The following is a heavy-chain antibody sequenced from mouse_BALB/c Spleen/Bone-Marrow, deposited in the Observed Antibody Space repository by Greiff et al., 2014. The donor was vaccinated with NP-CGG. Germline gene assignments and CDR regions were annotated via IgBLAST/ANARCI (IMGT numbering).Heavy chain of an antibody. CDR2: ISSDSSTI. Sequence: EVKLMESGGGLVQPGGSRKLSCAASGFTFSSFGIHWVRQAPEKGLEWVAYISSDSSTIYYADTVKGRFTISRDNPKNTLFLQMTSLRSEDTAMYYCARSNYVGYYAMDYWGQGTSVTVS. CDR1: GFTFSSFG. D-gene: IGHD1-1*01. V-gene: IGHV5-17*02. J-gene: IGHJ4*01. CDR3: ARSNYVGYYAMDY.